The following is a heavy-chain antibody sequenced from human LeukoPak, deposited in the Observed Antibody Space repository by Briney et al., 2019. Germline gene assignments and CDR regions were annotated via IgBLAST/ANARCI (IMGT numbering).Heavy chain of an antibody. CDR1: GGTFSSYA. J-gene: IGHJ3*02. CDR3: ASSYSSGWYGAFDI. V-gene: IGHV1-69*05. Sequence: SVKVSCKASGGTFSSYAISWVRQAPGQGLELMGRIIPIFGTANYAQKFQGRVTITTDESTSTAYMELSSLRSEDTAVYYCASSYSSGWYGAFDIWGQGTMVTVSS. D-gene: IGHD6-19*01. CDR2: IIPIFGTA.